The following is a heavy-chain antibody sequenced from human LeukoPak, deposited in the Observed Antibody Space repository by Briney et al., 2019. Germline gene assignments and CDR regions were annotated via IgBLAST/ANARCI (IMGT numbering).Heavy chain of an antibody. D-gene: IGHD1-26*01. CDR1: GFTFSSYR. CDR3: ARDTGFYSGSYYPDY. Sequence: GGSLRLSCAASGFTFSSYRMNWVRQAPGKGLEWVSSISSSSSYIYYADSVKGRFTISRDNAKNSLYLQMNSLRAEDTAVYYCARDTGFYSGSYYPDYWGQGTLVTVSS. CDR2: ISSSSSYI. J-gene: IGHJ4*02. V-gene: IGHV3-21*01.